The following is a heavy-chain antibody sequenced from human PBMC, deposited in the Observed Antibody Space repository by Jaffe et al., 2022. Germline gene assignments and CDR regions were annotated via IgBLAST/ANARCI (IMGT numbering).Heavy chain of an antibody. CDR1: GLTFSSYE. CDR2: ISSSGTTI. CDR3: ATVRRSSSSWVRYFDY. D-gene: IGHD6-13*01. J-gene: IGHJ4*02. V-gene: IGHV3-48*03. Sequence: EVQLVESGGDLVQPGGSLRLSCAASGLTFSSYELNWVRQSPGKGLEWVSFISSSGTTIYYADSVKGRFTISRDNAKNSLYLQMNSLTVEDTAIYYCATVRRSSSSWVRYFDYWGQGTLVTVSS.